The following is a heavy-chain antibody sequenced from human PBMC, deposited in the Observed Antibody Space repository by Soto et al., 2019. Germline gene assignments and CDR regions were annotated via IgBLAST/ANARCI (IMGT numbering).Heavy chain of an antibody. V-gene: IGHV3-33*01. CDR3: ARDLGSATAVAVDY. D-gene: IGHD6-19*01. CDR1: GFTFSSYG. CDR2: IWYDGSNK. Sequence: QVQLVESGGGVVQPGRSLRLSCAASGFTFSSYGMHWVRQAPGKGLEWVAVIWYDGSNKYYADSVKGRFTISRDNSKNTLYLQMNSRRAEDTAVYYCARDLGSATAVAVDYWGQGTLVTVSS. J-gene: IGHJ4*02.